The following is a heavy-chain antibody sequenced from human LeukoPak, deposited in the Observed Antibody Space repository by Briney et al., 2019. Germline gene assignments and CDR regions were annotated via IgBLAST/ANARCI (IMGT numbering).Heavy chain of an antibody. CDR3: ARGAPTVVTGPGKD. D-gene: IGHD4-23*01. CDR1: GFTFSSYA. Sequence: GGSLRLSCAASGFTFSSYAMHWVRQAPGKGLEWVSVIYSGGSTYYADSVKGRFTISRDNSKNTLYLQMNSLRAEDTAVYYCARGAPTVVTGPGKDWGQGTLVTVSS. J-gene: IGHJ4*02. V-gene: IGHV3-66*01. CDR2: IYSGGST.